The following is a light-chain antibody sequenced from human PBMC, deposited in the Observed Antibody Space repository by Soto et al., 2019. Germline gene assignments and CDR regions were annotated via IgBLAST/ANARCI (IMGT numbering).Light chain of an antibody. CDR3: GADHGSGSNFVVV. CDR1: SGYSNYK. J-gene: IGLJ2*01. Sequence: QPVLTQPPSASASLGASVTLTCTLNSGYSNYKVDWYQQRPGKGPRFVMRVGTGGIVGSKGDGIPDRFSVLGSGLNRYLTIKNIQEEDESDYHCGADHGSGSNFVVVFGGGTKVTVL. CDR2: VGTGGIVG. V-gene: IGLV9-49*01.